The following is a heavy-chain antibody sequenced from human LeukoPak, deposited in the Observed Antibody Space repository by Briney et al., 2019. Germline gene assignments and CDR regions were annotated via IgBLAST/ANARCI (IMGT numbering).Heavy chain of an antibody. CDR2: IYSGGST. CDR3: ARGLARGSSPYDY. J-gene: IGHJ4*02. CDR1: GFTVSSNY. Sequence: GGSLRLSCAASGFTVSSNYMSWVRQAPGKGLEWASVIYSGGSTYYADSVKGRFTISRDNSKNTLYLQMNSLRAEDTAVYYCARGLARGSSPYDYWGQGTPVTVSS. D-gene: IGHD6-6*01. V-gene: IGHV3-53*01.